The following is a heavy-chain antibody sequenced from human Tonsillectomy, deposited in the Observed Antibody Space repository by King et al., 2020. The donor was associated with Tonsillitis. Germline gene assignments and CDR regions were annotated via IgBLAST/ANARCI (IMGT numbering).Heavy chain of an antibody. CDR1: AFTFRTYV. CDR3: AVRRDCSDSNCYNAFYI. J-gene: IGHJ3*02. Sequence: VQLVESGGGVVQPGTSLRLSCEVSAFTFRTYVLDWVRQAPGKGLEWVAVISYDGKNKVYAESVKGRFTIPRDNSKNTVFMQLNSLRPEDTAVYYGAVRRDCSDSNCYNAFYIWGQGTMVTVSS. D-gene: IGHD2-2*02. V-gene: IGHV3-30*04. CDR2: ISYDGKNK.